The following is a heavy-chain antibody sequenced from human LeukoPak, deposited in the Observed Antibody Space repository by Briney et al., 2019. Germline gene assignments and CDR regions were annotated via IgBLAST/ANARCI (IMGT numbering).Heavy chain of an antibody. CDR3: ATSSMVVTATALGY. CDR1: GGTFSSYA. Sequence: SVKVSCKASGGTFSSYAISWVRQAPGQGLEWMGGIIPIFGTANYAQKFQGRVTMTEDTSTDTAYMELSSLRSEDTAVYYCATSSMVVTATALGYWGQGTLVTVSS. V-gene: IGHV1-69*06. D-gene: IGHD2-21*02. J-gene: IGHJ4*02. CDR2: IIPIFGTA.